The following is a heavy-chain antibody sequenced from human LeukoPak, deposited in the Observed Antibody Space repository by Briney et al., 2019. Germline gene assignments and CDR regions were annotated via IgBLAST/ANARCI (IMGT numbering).Heavy chain of an antibody. J-gene: IGHJ4*02. Sequence: PSETLSLTCVVSGYSISNDYYWGWIRQPPGKGLEWIGYISYDGKTNYNPSLKSRLTLSVDTSKNQFSLNLNSVTAADTARYYCTKGYYGPFDCWGQGTLVTVTS. CDR2: ISYDGKT. D-gene: IGHD3-10*01. CDR1: GYSISNDYY. V-gene: IGHV4-61*01. CDR3: TKGYYGPFDC.